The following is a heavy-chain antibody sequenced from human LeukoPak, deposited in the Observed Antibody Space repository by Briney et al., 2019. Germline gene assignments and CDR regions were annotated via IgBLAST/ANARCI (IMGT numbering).Heavy chain of an antibody. V-gene: IGHV3-23*01. CDR1: EFSVGSNY. J-gene: IGHJ6*03. CDR2: IGGRGGST. D-gene: IGHD3-9*01. CDR3: AKQGRDWLRDYYYYMDV. Sequence: GGSLRLSCAASEFSVGSNYMTWVRQAPGKGLEWVSTIGGRGGSTYYADSVKGRFTISRDNSKNTLYLQMNSLRAEDTAVYYCAKQGRDWLRDYYYYMDVWGKGTTVTISS.